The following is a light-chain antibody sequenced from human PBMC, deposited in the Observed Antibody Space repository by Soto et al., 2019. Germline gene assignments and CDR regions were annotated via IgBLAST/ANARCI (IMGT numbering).Light chain of an antibody. CDR3: QQYYAIPVT. V-gene: IGKV3-11*01. J-gene: IGKJ5*01. CDR2: GAS. Sequence: EIVLTQSPATLSLSPGERATLSCGASQSVSSYLAWYQQKPGQAPRLLIYGASIRATGIPARFSGSGSGTEFTLTISRLEAEDVAVYYCQQYYAIPVTFGQGTRLEIK. CDR1: QSVSSY.